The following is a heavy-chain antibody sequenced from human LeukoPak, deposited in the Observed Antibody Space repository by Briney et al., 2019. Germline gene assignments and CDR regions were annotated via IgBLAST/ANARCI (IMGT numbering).Heavy chain of an antibody. CDR3: VKDWTNEGFHP. CDR2: IWYDGSNK. V-gene: IGHV3-33*06. J-gene: IGHJ5*02. Sequence: GESLRLSSVASGFIFSSYGMHWVRQARGKGLEWVGIIWYDGSNKDYADSVKGRFTISRDNSKNTLYLQMNTLRAEDTAVYYCVKDWTNEGFHPWGQGTLVTVSS. CDR1: GFIFSSYG. D-gene: IGHD3/OR15-3a*01.